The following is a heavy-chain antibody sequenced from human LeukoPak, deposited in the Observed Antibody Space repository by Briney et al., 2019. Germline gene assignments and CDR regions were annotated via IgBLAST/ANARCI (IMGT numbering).Heavy chain of an antibody. Sequence: SETLSLTCAVYGGSFSGYYWSWIRQPPGKGLEWIGEINHSGSTNYNPSLKSRVTISVDTSKNQFSLKLSSVTAADTAVYYCARSWIHYFDYWGQGTLVTVPS. CDR1: GGSFSGYY. V-gene: IGHV4-34*01. J-gene: IGHJ4*02. CDR2: INHSGST. D-gene: IGHD5-18*01. CDR3: ARSWIHYFDY.